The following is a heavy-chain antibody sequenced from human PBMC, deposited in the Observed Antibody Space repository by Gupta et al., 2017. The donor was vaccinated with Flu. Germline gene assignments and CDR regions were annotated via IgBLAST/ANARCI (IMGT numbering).Heavy chain of an antibody. CDR3: ARFLTRFGEYENKRLLAAFDI. CDR1: GFSLSTSGVG. CDR2: IYWNDDK. Sequence: QLTLKESGPTLVKPTQTLTLTCTFSGFSLSTSGVGVGWIRHPTGKALEWLALIYWNDDKRYSPSLKSRLTITKDTSKNQVVLTMTNMDPVDTATDDCARFLTRFGEYENKRLLAAFDIWGQGTMVTVSS. V-gene: IGHV2-5*01. D-gene: IGHD3-10*01. J-gene: IGHJ3*02.